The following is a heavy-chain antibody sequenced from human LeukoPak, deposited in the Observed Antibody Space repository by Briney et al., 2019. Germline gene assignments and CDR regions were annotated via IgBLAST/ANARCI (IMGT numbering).Heavy chain of an antibody. J-gene: IGHJ4*02. CDR2: ISSNGGST. CDR1: GFTFSTYA. Sequence: GGSLRLSCAASGFTFSTYAMHWVRQAPGKGLEYVSAISSNGGSTYYANFVKGRLTISRDNSKNTLYLQMGSLRVEDMAVYYCARGGTMIVMGPDYWGQGTLVTVSS. V-gene: IGHV3-64*01. D-gene: IGHD3-22*01. CDR3: ARGGTMIVMGPDY.